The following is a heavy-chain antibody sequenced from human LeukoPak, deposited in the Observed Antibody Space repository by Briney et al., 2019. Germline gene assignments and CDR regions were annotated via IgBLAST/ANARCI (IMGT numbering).Heavy chain of an antibody. V-gene: IGHV4-4*02. CDR1: GGSITTTNW. Sequence: SGTLSLTCAVSGGSITTTNWRSWVRQPPGKGLEWIGEVHLNGATNYNPSLESRFSMSIDKSNNHLSLEVTSVTAADTAMYYCTRESGAFSPFGFWGQGTLVTVSS. CDR3: TRESGAFSPFGF. D-gene: IGHD1-26*01. J-gene: IGHJ4*02. CDR2: VHLNGAT.